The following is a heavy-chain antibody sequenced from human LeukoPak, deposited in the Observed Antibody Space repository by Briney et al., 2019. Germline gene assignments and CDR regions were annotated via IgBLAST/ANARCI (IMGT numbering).Heavy chain of an antibody. J-gene: IGHJ4*02. V-gene: IGHV3-33*06. CDR3: AKCGRSGSYSNCYFDY. D-gene: IGHD1-26*01. CDR2: IWYDGSNK. Sequence: PGGSLRLSCVASGFTFSRYGMHWVRQAPGKGLEWVAVIWYDGSNKYYADSVKGRFTISRDNSKNTLYLQMNSLRAEDTAVYYCAKCGRSGSYSNCYFDYWRQGTLVTVSS. CDR1: GFTFSRYG.